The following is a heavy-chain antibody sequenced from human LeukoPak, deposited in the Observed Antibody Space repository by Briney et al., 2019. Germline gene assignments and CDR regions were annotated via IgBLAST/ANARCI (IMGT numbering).Heavy chain of an antibody. CDR2: IYPGDSDT. V-gene: IGHV5-51*01. CDR1: GYSFTSYW. CDR3: ARPSGFWSGYPYYFDY. J-gene: IGHJ4*02. Sequence: GESLKISCKGSGYSFTSYWIGWVRQMPGKGLEWMGVIYPGDSDTRYSPSFQGQVTISADKSISTAYLQWSSLKASDTAMYYCARPSGFWSGYPYYFDYWGQGTLVTVSS. D-gene: IGHD3-3*01.